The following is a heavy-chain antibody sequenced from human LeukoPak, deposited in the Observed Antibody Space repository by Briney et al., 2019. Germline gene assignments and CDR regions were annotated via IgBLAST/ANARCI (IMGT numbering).Heavy chain of an antibody. CDR2: ISTSGSTI. D-gene: IGHD2-15*01. Sequence: GGSLRLSCAASGFTFSSYAMSWVRQAPGKGLEWVSYISTSGSTIYYTDSVKGRFTISRDNAKNSMYLQMNSLRAEDTAVYYCARVSHCSGGSCYSNWFDPWGQGTLVTVSS. CDR3: ARVSHCSGGSCYSNWFDP. V-gene: IGHV3-48*04. CDR1: GFTFSSYA. J-gene: IGHJ5*02.